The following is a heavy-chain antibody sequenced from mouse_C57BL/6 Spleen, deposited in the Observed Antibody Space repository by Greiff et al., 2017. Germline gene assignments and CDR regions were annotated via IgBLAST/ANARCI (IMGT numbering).Heavy chain of an antibody. D-gene: IGHD3-2*02. J-gene: IGHJ2*01. CDR1: GYSITSGYY. CDR3: ARDGAQATSDY. V-gene: IGHV3-6*01. Sequence: EVQLQQSGPGLVQPSQSLSLTCSVTGYSITSGYYWNWIRQFPGNKLEWMGYISYEGSNNYNPSLTNRISITRDTSKNQFFLKVNSVTTEDTATYYCARDGAQATSDYWGQGTTLTVAS. CDR2: ISYEGSN.